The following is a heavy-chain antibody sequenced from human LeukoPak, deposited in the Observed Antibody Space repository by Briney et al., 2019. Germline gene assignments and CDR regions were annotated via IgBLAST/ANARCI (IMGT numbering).Heavy chain of an antibody. CDR1: GFSVTTYY. CDR2: IHSSGST. V-gene: IGHV4-59*02. D-gene: IGHD1-26*01. J-gene: IGHJ4*02. Sequence: SETLSLTCTVSGFSVTTYYWSWIRQSPGNGLEWIGQIHSSGSTTYNPSLKSRVTISVDTSKNQFSLHLSSVTAADTAVYYCARDIREVGESHYFDYWGQGTLVTVTS. CDR3: ARDIREVGESHYFDY.